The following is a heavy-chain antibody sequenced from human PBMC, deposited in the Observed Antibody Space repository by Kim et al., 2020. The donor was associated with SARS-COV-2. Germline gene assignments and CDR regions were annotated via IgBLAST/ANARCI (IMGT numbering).Heavy chain of an antibody. Sequence: GGSLRLSCAASGFTFSSYSMNWVRQAPGKGLEWVSSISSSSSYIYYADSVKGRFTISRDNAKNSLYLQMNSLRAEDTAVYYCARAPIAVAGSFDYWGQGTLVTVSS. D-gene: IGHD6-19*01. CDR2: ISSSSSYI. CDR1: GFTFSSYS. CDR3: ARAPIAVAGSFDY. V-gene: IGHV3-21*01. J-gene: IGHJ4*02.